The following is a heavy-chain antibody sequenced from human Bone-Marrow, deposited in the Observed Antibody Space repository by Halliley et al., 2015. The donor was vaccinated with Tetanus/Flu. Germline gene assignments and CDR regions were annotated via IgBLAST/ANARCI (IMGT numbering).Heavy chain of an antibody. D-gene: IGHD1-26*01. J-gene: IGHJ4*02. CDR3: ARENRGAPYFDH. CDR2: IWPGDSQG. Sequence: LEWMGIIWPGDSQGIYSQSVQGRVTISVDKSISIAFLEWTDLQASDTGVYFCARENRGAPYFDHWGQGTRVSVSS. V-gene: IGHV5-51*01.